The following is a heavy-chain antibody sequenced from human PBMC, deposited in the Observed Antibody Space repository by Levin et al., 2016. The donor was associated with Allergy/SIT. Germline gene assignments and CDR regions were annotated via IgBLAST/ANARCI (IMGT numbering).Heavy chain of an antibody. CDR2: IYYSGST. J-gene: IGHJ6*02. D-gene: IGHD6-19*01. CDR3: ARFIAVAGTSASGMDV. V-gene: IGHV4-39*07. CDR1: GGSISSSSYY. Sequence: SETLSLTCTVSGGSISSSSYYWGWIRQPPGKGLEWIGSIYYSGSTYYNPSLKSRVTISVDTSKNQFSLKLSSVTAADTAVYYCARFIAVAGTSASGMDVWGQGTTVTVSS.